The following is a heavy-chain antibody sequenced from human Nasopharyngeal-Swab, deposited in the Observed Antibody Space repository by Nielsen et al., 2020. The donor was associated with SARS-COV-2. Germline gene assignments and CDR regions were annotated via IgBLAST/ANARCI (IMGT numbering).Heavy chain of an antibody. CDR1: GYSFTSYW. D-gene: IGHD3-9*01. CDR2: IYPGDSDT. Sequence: GESLKISCKGSGYSFTSYWIGWVRQMPGKGLEWMGIIYPGDSDTRYSPSFQGQVTISADKSISTAYLQWSSLKASDTAMYYCARQSPSYYDILTGAVYEGWFDPWGQGTLVTVSS. V-gene: IGHV5-51*01. CDR3: ARQSPSYYDILTGAVYEGWFDP. J-gene: IGHJ5*02.